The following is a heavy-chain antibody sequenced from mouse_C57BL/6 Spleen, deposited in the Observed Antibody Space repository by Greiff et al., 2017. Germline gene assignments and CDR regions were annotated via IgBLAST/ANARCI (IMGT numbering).Heavy chain of an antibody. D-gene: IGHD1-2*01. V-gene: IGHV1-69*01. Sequence: QVQLQQPGAELVMPGASVKLSCKASGYTFTSYWMHWVKQRPGQGLEWIGEIDPSDSYTNSNQKFKGKSTLTVDKSSSTAYMQLSSLTSEDSAVYYCALITTGRYYFDYWGQGTTLTVSS. CDR2: IDPSDSYT. CDR1: GYTFTSYW. CDR3: ALITTGRYYFDY. J-gene: IGHJ2*01.